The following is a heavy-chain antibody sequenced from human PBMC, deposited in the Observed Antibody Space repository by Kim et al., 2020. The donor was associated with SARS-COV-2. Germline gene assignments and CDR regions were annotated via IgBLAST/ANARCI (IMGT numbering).Heavy chain of an antibody. D-gene: IGHD2-2*01. CDR2: ISSSSSYT. Sequence: GGSLRLSCAASGFTFSDYYMSWIRQAPGKGLEWVSYISSSSSYTNYADSVKGRFTISRDNANNSLYLQMNSLRAEDTAVYYCARETPSTSWEYYYYYGMDVWGQGTTVTVSS. J-gene: IGHJ6*02. CDR1: GFTFSDYY. CDR3: ARETPSTSWEYYYYYGMDV. V-gene: IGHV3-11*05.